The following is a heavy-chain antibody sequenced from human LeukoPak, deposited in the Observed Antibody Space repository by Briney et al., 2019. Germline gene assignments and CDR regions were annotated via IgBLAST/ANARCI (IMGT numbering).Heavy chain of an antibody. CDR2: IIPIFDTP. CDR3: AKGSRLREAGSYRF. J-gene: IGHJ4*02. V-gene: IGHV1-69*06. Sequence: SVKVSCKASGGIFGSYAINWVRQAPGQGLEWLGRIIPIFDTPSYAQTFQGRVTISADKSTRTVYMELSSLRSEDTALYYCAKGSRLREAGSYRFWGQGTLVTVSS. CDR1: GGIFGSYA. D-gene: IGHD3-16*02.